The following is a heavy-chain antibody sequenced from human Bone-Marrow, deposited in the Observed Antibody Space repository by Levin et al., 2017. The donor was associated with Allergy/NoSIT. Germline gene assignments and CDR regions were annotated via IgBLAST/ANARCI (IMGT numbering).Heavy chain of an antibody. D-gene: IGHD2-21*02. J-gene: IGHJ6*02. CDR3: STVTYCNSGVCYSRYYYYYGMDV. V-gene: IGHV3-15*07. CDR2: IKGKTDGATT. Sequence: GESLKISCAASGFTFSNAWINWVRQAPGKGLEWVGRIKGKTDGATTDYAAPVKGRFTISRDDSKNMVYLQMNSLKTEDTAVYYCSTVTYCNSGVCYSRYYYYYGMDVWGQGTTVTVSS. CDR1: GFTFSNAW.